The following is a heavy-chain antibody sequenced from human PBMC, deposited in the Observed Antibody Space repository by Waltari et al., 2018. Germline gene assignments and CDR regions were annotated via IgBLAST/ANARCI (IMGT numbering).Heavy chain of an antibody. J-gene: IGHJ4*02. D-gene: IGHD6-19*01. V-gene: IGHV4-34*01. CDR2: INHIGST. CDR1: GGSFSGYY. CDR3: ARYIAVAGHFDY. Sequence: QVQLQQWGAGLLKPSETLSLTCAVYGGSFSGYYWSWIRQPPGKGLEWIGEINHIGSTNYTPSLKSRVTISVDTSKNQFSLKLSSVTAADTAVYYCARYIAVAGHFDYWGQGTLVTVSS.